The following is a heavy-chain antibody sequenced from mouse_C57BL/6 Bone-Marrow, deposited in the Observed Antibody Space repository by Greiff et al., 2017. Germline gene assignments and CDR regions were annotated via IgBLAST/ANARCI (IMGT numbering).Heavy chain of an antibody. D-gene: IGHD1-1*01. CDR2: IDPKDGDT. J-gene: IGHJ3*01. Sequence: EVQLQQSGPELVKPGASVKLSCTASGYYFNDYYMHWVKQRTEKSLEWIGRIDPKDGDTTYAPKFQGKATITADTSSNTAYMQLSSLTSEDTAVYCCSRDGGYYGDYWGRGNLVTVSA. CDR3: SRDGGYYGDY. V-gene: IGHV14-2*01. CDR1: GYYFNDYY.